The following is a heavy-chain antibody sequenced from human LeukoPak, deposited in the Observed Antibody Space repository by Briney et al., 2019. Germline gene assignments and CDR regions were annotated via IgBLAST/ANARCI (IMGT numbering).Heavy chain of an antibody. D-gene: IGHD2-15*01. J-gene: IGHJ5*02. CDR3: AKRGRGDCSGGSCYYGWFDP. CDR2: IYWDDDR. CDR1: GFSLKSYGVG. Sequence: SGSTLVNPTQTLTLTCTFSGFSLKSYGVGVGWIRQPPGKAPEWLALIYWDDDRRYSQSLKNRLIITKDTSRNQVVLILSNVDPTDTAIYYCAKRGRGDCSGGSCYYGWFDPWGQGILVTVSS. V-gene: IGHV2-5*02.